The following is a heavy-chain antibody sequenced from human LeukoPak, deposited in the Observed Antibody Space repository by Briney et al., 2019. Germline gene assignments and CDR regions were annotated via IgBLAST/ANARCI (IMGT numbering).Heavy chain of an antibody. V-gene: IGHV3-49*04. CDR3: ARVPYCSGGSCYSHYYYYYMDV. CDR1: GFTFGDYA. CDR2: IRSKAYGGTT. Sequence: GRSLRLSCTASGFTFGDYAMSWVRQAPGKGLEWVGFIRSKAYGGTTEYAASVKGRFTISRDNAKNSLYLQMNSLRAEDTALYYCARVPYCSGGSCYSHYYYYYMDVWGKGTTVTVSS. J-gene: IGHJ6*03. D-gene: IGHD2-15*01.